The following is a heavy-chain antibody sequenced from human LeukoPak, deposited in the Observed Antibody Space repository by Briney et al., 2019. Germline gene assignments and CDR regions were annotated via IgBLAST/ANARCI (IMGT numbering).Heavy chain of an antibody. V-gene: IGHV4-59*02. Sequence: SETLSLTCTVSGGSVSDYYWSWIRQSPGKGLEWIGYIYYTETSYNPSLKSRVTISADTSKNQFSLKLYSVTAVDTAVYYCATRKLGNDYWGQGTLVTVSS. J-gene: IGHJ4*02. CDR1: GGSVSDYY. D-gene: IGHD7-27*01. CDR2: IYYTET. CDR3: ATRKLGNDY.